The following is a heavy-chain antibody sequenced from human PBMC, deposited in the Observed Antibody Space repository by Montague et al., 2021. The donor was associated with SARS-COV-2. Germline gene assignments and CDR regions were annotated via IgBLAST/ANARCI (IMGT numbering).Heavy chain of an antibody. CDR2: IYSGGTT. Sequence: SLRLSCAASRLPFNGYAMHWVRQAPGKELEWVSVIYSGGTTYYADSVKGRFTISRDNSKNTLYLQMNSLRAEDTAVYYCARALSFSNWFDPWGQGTLVTVSS. J-gene: IGHJ5*02. CDR1: RLPFNGYA. CDR3: ARALSFSNWFDP. V-gene: IGHV3-66*01. D-gene: IGHD2-2*01.